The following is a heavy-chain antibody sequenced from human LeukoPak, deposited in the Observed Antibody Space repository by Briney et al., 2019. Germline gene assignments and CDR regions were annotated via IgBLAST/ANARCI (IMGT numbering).Heavy chain of an antibody. CDR2: IYTSGST. D-gene: IGHD3-3*01. CDR1: GGSISSGSYY. V-gene: IGHV4-61*02. J-gene: IGHJ4*02. CDR3: VRGRITIFGVVSDYFDY. Sequence: PSQTLSLTCTVSGGSISSGSYYWSWIRQPAGKGLEWIGRIYTSGSTNYNPSLKSRVTISVDTSKNQFSLKLSSVTAADTAVYYCVRGRITIFGVVSDYFDYWGQGTLVTVSS.